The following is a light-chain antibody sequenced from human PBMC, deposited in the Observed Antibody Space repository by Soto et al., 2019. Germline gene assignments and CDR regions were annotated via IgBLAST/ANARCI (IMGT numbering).Light chain of an antibody. J-gene: IGKJ4*01. CDR3: QQYATSPLT. Sequence: ENVLTQSPGRLSLSPGARATLSCRASQSVARSSIAWYQQKVGQPPRLLIYGASGRATGVPDRISGSGSGTVFTLTSNRVEAEDFAVYHCQQYATSPLTFGGGTTLEIK. CDR2: GAS. V-gene: IGKV3-20*01. CDR1: QSVARSS.